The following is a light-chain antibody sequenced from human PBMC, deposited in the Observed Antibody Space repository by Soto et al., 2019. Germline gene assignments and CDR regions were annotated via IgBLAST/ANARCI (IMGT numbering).Light chain of an antibody. CDR2: DAS. CDR1: QSISSW. J-gene: IGKJ1*01. CDR3: QQYHSYSPWT. Sequence: DIQMTQSPSTLSASVGDRVTITCRASQSISSWLAWYQQKPGKAPELLIYDASSLESGVPSRFSGSGSGTEFTLTISSLQPDDFATYYCQQYHSYSPWTFGQGTKVEIK. V-gene: IGKV1-5*01.